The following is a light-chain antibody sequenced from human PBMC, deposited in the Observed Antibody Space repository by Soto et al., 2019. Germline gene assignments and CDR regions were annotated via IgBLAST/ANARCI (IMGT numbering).Light chain of an antibody. V-gene: IGLV2-14*01. CDR2: EVS. Sequence: QSALTQPASVSGSPGQSITISCTGTSSDVGGYNYVSWYQQHPGKAPKLMISEVSNRPSGVSTRFSGSKSGNTASLTISGLQAEDEAQYYCSSYTSSTTLVIFGGGTKLTVL. J-gene: IGLJ2*01. CDR1: SSDVGGYNY. CDR3: SSYTSSTTLVI.